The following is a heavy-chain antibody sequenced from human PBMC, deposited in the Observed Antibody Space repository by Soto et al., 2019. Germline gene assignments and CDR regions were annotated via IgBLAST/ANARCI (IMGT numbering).Heavy chain of an antibody. Sequence: GASVKVSCKASGYTFTGYYMHWVRQAPGQGLEWMGWINPNSGGTNYAQKFQGRVTMTRDTSISTAYMELSRLRSDDTAVYYCASFIQAVAGKWGIEDVDYCGQGTLVTISS. CDR2: INPNSGGT. CDR3: ASFIQAVAGKWGIEDVDY. J-gene: IGHJ4*02. D-gene: IGHD6-19*01. V-gene: IGHV1-2*02. CDR1: GYTFTGYY.